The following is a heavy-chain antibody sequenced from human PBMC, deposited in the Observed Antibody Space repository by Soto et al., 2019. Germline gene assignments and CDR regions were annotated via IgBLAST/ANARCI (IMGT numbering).Heavy chain of an antibody. J-gene: IGHJ6*02. CDR3: ARSLTEGYCTITGCYTRPLYGMDV. CDR2: INPNSGGT. V-gene: IGHV1-2*02. CDR1: GYTFSGYY. D-gene: IGHD2-2*02. Sequence: QEQLVQSGAEVKKPGASVKVSCKASGYTFSGYYIHWLRQAPGQGLEWMGWINPNSGGTTYAQKFQGRVTVTRDTPTRTAYMELSRLTSDDTAVYYCARSLTEGYCTITGCYTRPLYGMDVWGQGTTVTVSS.